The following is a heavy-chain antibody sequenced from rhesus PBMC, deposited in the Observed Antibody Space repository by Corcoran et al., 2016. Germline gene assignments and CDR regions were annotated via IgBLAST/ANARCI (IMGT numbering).Heavy chain of an antibody. V-gene: IGHV4-73*01. D-gene: IGHD6-37*01. CDR1: GGSISGYYY. CDR2: IYGNRAST. Sequence: QVQLQQWGEGLVKPSETLSLTCAVYGGSISGYYYWSWIRQPPGKGLDWIGYIYGNRASTNHNPSLKNRVTNSKDTSKNQFSLKLSSVTAADTAVYYCARGKRWLENHDAFDFWGQGLRVTVSS. CDR3: ARGKRWLENHDAFDF. J-gene: IGHJ3*01.